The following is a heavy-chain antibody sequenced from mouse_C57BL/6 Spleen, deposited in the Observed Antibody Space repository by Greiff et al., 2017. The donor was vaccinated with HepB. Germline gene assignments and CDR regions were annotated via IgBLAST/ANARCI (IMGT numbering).Heavy chain of an antibody. CDR2: INYDGSST. D-gene: IGHD1-1*01. CDR1: GFTFSDYY. Sequence: EVMLVESEGGLVQPGSSMKLSCTASGFTFSDYYMAWVRQVPEKGLEWVANINYDGSSTYYLDSLKSRFIISRDNAKNILYLQMSSLKSEDTATYYCAREDYYGSSYHFDYWGQGTTLTVSS. V-gene: IGHV5-16*01. J-gene: IGHJ2*01. CDR3: AREDYYGSSYHFDY.